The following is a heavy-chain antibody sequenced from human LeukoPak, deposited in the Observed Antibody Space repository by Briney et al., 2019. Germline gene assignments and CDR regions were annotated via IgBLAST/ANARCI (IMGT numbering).Heavy chain of an antibody. J-gene: IGHJ4*02. CDR2: IKQDGSEK. CDR1: GFFFSTYW. Sequence: GGSLRLSCTTSGFFFSTYWMNWVRQAPGKGLEWVAAIKQDGSEKYYVDSVKGRFTISRDNAKNTLYLQMNSLRAEDTAVYYCAKDLAYYDSSGYEYFDYWGQGTLVTVSS. CDR3: AKDLAYYDSSGYEYFDY. D-gene: IGHD3-22*01. V-gene: IGHV3-7*01.